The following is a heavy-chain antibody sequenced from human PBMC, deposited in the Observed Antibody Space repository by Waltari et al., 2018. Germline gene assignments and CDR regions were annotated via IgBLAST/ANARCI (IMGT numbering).Heavy chain of an antibody. CDR1: SYSMTSGYY. CDR3: AGEHTVIRRLSSSNWFDP. V-gene: IGHV4-38-2*02. D-gene: IGHD2-21*01. Sequence: QVQLRESGPGLVKPSETLSLTCAVSSYSMTSGYYWGWIRQPPGKGLEWIGSIYQTGSKYYIPSLRSRVTVSVDTSKNQVSLNLFSVTATYTAVYYCAGEHTVIRRLSSSNWFDPWGQGTLVTVSS. J-gene: IGHJ5*02. CDR2: IYQTGSK.